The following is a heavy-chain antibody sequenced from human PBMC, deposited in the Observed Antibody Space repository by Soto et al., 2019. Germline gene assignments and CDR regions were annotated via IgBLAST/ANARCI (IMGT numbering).Heavy chain of an antibody. CDR1: GLTFSTSA. J-gene: IGHJ5*02. CDR2: ISHDGSHE. V-gene: IGHV3-30-3*01. D-gene: IGHD3-10*01. Sequence: GGSLRLSCAASGLTFSTSAMRWVRQAPGKGLEWVAMISHDGSHEYYGDSVKGRFSVSRDNSHNILHLQMNSLRIEDTAVYFCARNTDHRLVRGWLDPWGQGTLVTVSS. CDR3: ARNTDHRLVRGWLDP.